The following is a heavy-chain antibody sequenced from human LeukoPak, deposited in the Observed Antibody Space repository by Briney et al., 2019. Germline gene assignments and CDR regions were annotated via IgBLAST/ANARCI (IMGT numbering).Heavy chain of an antibody. CDR3: ATSHDSAGND. D-gene: IGHD2-15*01. J-gene: IGHJ4*02. V-gene: IGHV3-7*01. Sequence: GGSLRLSCAASGFAFSDFWMSWVRQAPGKGLEWVANIRHDGNAKNYVPSVRGRFTISRDNAKNSLYLQMNSLTVVDTAVYYCATSHDSAGNDWGQGTLVTVSS. CDR2: IRHDGNAK. CDR1: GFAFSDFW.